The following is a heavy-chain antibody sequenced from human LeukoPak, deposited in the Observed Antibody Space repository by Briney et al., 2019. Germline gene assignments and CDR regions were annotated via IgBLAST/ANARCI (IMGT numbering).Heavy chain of an antibody. CDR1: GDSVSSNSAA. Sequence: KLSQTLSLTCAISGDSVSSNSAAWNWIRQSPSRGLEWLGRTYYRSKWYNDYAVSVKSRITINPDTSKNQFSLQLNSATPEDTAVYYCARAEGYSYGYVVDYWGQGTLVTVSS. V-gene: IGHV6-1*01. D-gene: IGHD5-18*01. J-gene: IGHJ4*02. CDR2: TYYRSKWYN. CDR3: ARAEGYSYGYVVDY.